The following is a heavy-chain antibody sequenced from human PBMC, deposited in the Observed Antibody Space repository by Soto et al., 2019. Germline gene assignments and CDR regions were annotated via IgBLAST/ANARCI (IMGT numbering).Heavy chain of an antibody. D-gene: IGHD6-19*01. V-gene: IGHV3-30-3*01. J-gene: IGHJ4*02. Sequence: GGSLRLSCAASGFTFSSYAMHWVRQAPGKGLEWVAVISYDGSNKYYADSVKGRFTISRDNSKNTLYLQMNSLRAEDTAVYYCARTIAVAAPFDYWGQGTLVTVSS. CDR1: GFTFSSYA. CDR3: ARTIAVAAPFDY. CDR2: ISYDGSNK.